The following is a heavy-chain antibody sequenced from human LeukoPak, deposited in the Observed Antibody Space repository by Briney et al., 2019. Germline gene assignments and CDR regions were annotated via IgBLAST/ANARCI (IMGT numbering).Heavy chain of an antibody. Sequence: SETLSLTCTVSGYSISSGYYWGWIRQPPGKGLEWIGSIYHSGNTYYNPSLKSRVTISVDTSKNQFSLKLSSVTAADTAVYYCARRSGDCFDYWGQGTLVTVSS. J-gene: IGHJ4*02. CDR1: GYSISSGYY. V-gene: IGHV4-38-2*02. CDR3: ARRSGDCFDY. CDR2: IYHSGNT. D-gene: IGHD2-21*02.